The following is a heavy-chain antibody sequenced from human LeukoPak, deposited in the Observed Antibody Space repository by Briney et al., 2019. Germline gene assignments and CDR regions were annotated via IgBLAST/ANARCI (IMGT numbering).Heavy chain of an antibody. Sequence: PGRSLRLSCAASGFTFGSYGMHWVRQAPGKGLEWVAAISYDGSNKYYADSVKGRFTISRDNSKNTLYLQMNSLRAEDTAVYYCAKEEGDIVVVVAAPPTISYFDYWGQGTLVTVSS. J-gene: IGHJ4*02. D-gene: IGHD2-15*01. V-gene: IGHV3-30*18. CDR1: GFTFGSYG. CDR2: ISYDGSNK. CDR3: AKEEGDIVVVVAAPPTISYFDY.